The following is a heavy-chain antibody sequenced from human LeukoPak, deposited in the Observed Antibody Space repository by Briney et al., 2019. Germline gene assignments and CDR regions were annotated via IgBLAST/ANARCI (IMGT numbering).Heavy chain of an antibody. CDR1: GFTFSSYW. J-gene: IGHJ4*02. CDR3: AKGGRYRVGATYG. V-gene: IGHV3-74*01. Sequence: GGSLRLSCAASGFTFSSYWMHWVRQAPGKGLVWVSRINSDGSSTSYADSVKGRFTISRDNAKNTLYLQMNSLRAEDTAVYYCAKGGRYRVGATYGWGQGTLVTVSS. CDR2: INSDGSST. D-gene: IGHD1-26*01.